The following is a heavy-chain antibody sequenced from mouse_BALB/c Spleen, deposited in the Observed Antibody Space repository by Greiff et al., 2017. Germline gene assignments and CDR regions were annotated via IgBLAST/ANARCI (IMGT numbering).Heavy chain of an antibody. V-gene: IGHV3-6*02. CDR3: ARRGRSYYFDY. CDR1: GYSITSGYY. J-gene: IGHJ2*01. D-gene: IGHD1-1*01. Sequence: EVKLVESGPGLVKPSQSLSLTCSVTGYSITSGYYWNWIRQFPGNKLEWMGYISYDGSNNYNPSLKNRISITRDTSKNQFFLKLNSVTTEDTATYYCARRGRSYYFDYWGQGTTLTVSS. CDR2: ISYDGSN.